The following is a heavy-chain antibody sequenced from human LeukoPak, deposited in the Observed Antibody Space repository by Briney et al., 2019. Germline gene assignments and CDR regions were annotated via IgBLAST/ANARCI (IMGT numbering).Heavy chain of an antibody. CDR3: ATRYCSSTSCSRTKYYGMDV. D-gene: IGHD2-2*01. Sequence: ASVKASCKASGGTFSSYAISWVRQAPGQGLEWMGGIIPIFGTANYAQKFQGRVTITADESTSTAYMELSSLRSEDTAVYYCATRYCSSTSCSRTKYYGMDVWGKGTTVTVSS. CDR1: GGTFSSYA. V-gene: IGHV1-69*13. CDR2: IIPIFGTA. J-gene: IGHJ6*04.